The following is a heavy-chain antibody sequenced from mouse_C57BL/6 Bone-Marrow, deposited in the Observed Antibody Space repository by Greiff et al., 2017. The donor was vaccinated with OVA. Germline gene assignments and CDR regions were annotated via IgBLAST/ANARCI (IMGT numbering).Heavy chain of an antibody. CDR3: ASGYYGSSFAY. Sequence: VQLVESGAELAKPGASVKLSCKASGYTFTSYWMHWVKQRPGQGLEWIGYINPSSGYTKYNQKFKDKATLTADKSSSTAYMQLSSLTYEDSAVYYCASGYYGSSFAYWGQGTLVTVSA. CDR2: INPSSGYT. D-gene: IGHD1-1*01. CDR1: GYTFTSYW. V-gene: IGHV1-7*01. J-gene: IGHJ3*01.